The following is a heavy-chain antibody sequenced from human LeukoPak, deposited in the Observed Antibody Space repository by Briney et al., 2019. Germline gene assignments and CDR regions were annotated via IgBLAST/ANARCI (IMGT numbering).Heavy chain of an antibody. CDR2: IIPILGIA. V-gene: IGHV1-69*04. J-gene: IGHJ6*03. Sequence: ASVKVSCKASGGTFSSYAISWVRQAPGQGLEWMGRIIPILGIANYAQKFQGRVTITTDESTSTAYMELSSLRSEDTAVYYCARGKIGEHGDYSSSWYASSYQHYMDVWGKGTTVTVSS. CDR1: GGTFSSYA. CDR3: ARGKIGEHGDYSSSWYASSYQHYMDV. D-gene: IGHD6-13*01.